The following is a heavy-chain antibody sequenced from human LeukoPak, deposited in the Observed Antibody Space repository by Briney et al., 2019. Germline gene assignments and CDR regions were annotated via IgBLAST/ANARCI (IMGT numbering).Heavy chain of an antibody. CDR3: ARVRLGYSSGWYYFDY. Sequence: GGSLRLSCAASGFTFSSYSMNWVRQAPGKGLEWVSAISSSSSYIYYADSVKGRFTISRDNAKNSLYLQMNSLRAEDTAVYYCARVRLGYSSGWYYFDYWGQGTLVTVSS. D-gene: IGHD6-19*01. V-gene: IGHV3-21*01. CDR2: ISSSSSYI. J-gene: IGHJ4*02. CDR1: GFTFSSYS.